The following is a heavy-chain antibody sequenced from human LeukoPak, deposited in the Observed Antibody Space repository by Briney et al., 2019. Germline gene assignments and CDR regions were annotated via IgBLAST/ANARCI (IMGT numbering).Heavy chain of an antibody. J-gene: IGHJ3*02. CDR3: ARDRPGGRVGAFDI. Sequence: ASVKVSCKASGYTFTGYYMHWVRQAPGQGLEWMGWINPNSGGTNYAQKFQGRVTMTRDTSISTAYMKLSRLRSDDTAVYYCARDRPGGRVGAFDIWGQGTMVTVSS. D-gene: IGHD2-8*02. CDR1: GYTFTGYY. CDR2: INPNSGGT. V-gene: IGHV1-2*02.